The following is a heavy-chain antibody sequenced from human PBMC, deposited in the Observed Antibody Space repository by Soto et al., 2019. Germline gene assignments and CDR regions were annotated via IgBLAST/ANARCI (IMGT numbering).Heavy chain of an antibody. CDR1: GVSISTGGRF. V-gene: IGHV4-31*03. CDR2: IYYSGNT. CDR3: AIALRPTGSPGYWYFDL. D-gene: IGHD1-1*01. Sequence: QVQLQESGPGLVKPSQTLSLTCTVAGVSISTGGRFWSWVRQHPGKGLEWIGYIYYSGNTDYNPSLKSRLSISVDMSKNQFSLNLRSVTAADTAVYYCAIALRPTGSPGYWYFDLWGRGTLVTVSS. J-gene: IGHJ2*01.